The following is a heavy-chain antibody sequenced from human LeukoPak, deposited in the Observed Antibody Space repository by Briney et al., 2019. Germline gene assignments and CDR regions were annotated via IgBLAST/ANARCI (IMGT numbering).Heavy chain of an antibody. CDR1: GGSISSYY. Sequence: PSETLSLTCTVSGGSISSYYWSWLRQPPGRGLEWIGYIYYSGSTNYNPSLKSRVTISVDTSKNQFSLKLSSVTAADTAVYYCASLYSSSFPLYWGQGTLVTVSS. CDR2: IYYSGST. J-gene: IGHJ4*02. D-gene: IGHD6-6*01. CDR3: ASLYSSSFPLY. V-gene: IGHV4-59*08.